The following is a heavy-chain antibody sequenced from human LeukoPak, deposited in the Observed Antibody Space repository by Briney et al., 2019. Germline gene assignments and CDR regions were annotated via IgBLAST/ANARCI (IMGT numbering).Heavy chain of an antibody. V-gene: IGHV5-51*01. CDR3: ARATSGTSTFQH. J-gene: IGHJ1*01. D-gene: IGHD6-13*01. CDR2: IYPGDSDT. Sequence: GESLKISCKGSGYSFTSNWIGWVRQMAGKGLEWMGTIYPGDSDTRYSPSFQGQVTISVDKSISTAYLQWSSLKASDTAIYYCARATSGTSTFQHWGQGTLVTASS. CDR1: GYSFTSNW.